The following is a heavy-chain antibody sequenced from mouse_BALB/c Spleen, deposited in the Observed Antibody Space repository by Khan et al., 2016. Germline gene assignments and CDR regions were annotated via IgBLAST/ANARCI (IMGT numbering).Heavy chain of an antibody. CDR2: IRSKANNHAI. Sequence: EVRLEESGGGLVQPGGSMKLSCAASGFTFSDAWMDWVRQSPEKGLEWIAEIRSKANNHAIYYAESVKGRFTISRDDSNSSVYLQMNSLRAEDTGNYYCNAYDYDAMDYWGQGTSVTVSS. CDR3: NAYDYDAMDY. V-gene: IGHV6-6*01. CDR1: GFTFSDAW. J-gene: IGHJ4*01. D-gene: IGHD1-1*02.